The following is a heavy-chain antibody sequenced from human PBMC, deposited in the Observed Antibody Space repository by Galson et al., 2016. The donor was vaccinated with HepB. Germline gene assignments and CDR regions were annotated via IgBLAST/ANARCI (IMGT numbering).Heavy chain of an antibody. CDR1: GFSFSSYV. CDR2: IGSDGRST. CDR3: GKYEFDY. Sequence: SLRLSCAASGFSFSSYVMFWVRQAPRKGLEFVSAIGSDGRSTHYADSLRGRFTVSRDNSKNMLYLQMSSLRAEDTAVYYCGKYEFDYWGQGTLVTVSS. J-gene: IGHJ4*02. V-gene: IGHV3-64D*09. D-gene: IGHD3-3*01.